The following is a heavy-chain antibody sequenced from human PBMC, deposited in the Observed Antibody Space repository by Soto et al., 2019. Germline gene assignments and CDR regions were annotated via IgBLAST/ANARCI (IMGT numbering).Heavy chain of an antibody. V-gene: IGHV4-39*01. Sequence: PSETLSVTCTVSGGSVTNSSYYWGWIRQSPGKGLEWIGSVYYRGRSYSKSSVKSRVTISVDTSKNQFSLNLNSVTASDTAVYFCVSQRTTLITQAYFDYWGPGALVTVSS. CDR1: GGSVTNSSYY. J-gene: IGHJ4*02. CDR2: VYYRGRS. D-gene: IGHD1-20*01. CDR3: VSQRTTLITQAYFDY.